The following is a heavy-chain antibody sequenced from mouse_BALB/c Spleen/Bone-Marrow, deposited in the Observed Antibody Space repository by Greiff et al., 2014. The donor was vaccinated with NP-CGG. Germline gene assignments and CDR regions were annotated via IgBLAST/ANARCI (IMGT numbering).Heavy chain of an antibody. V-gene: IGHV1S29*02. J-gene: IGHJ1*01. CDR1: GYTFTDYN. CDR3: ARSYGNWYFDV. D-gene: IGHD2-10*02. Sequence: VQLQQSGPELMKPGASVKISCKASGYTFTDYNMHWVKQSHGKSLEWIGYIYPYNGGTGYNQKFKSKATLTVDNSSSTAYMELRSLTSEDSAVYYCARSYGNWYFDVWGAGTTVTVSS. CDR2: IYPYNGGT.